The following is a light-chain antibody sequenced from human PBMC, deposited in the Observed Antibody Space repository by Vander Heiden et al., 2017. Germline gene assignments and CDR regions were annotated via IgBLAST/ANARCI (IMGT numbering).Light chain of an antibody. CDR2: LGS. Sequence: DIVMTQSPLSLPVTPGEPASISCRSSQSLLHSNGYNYLDWYLQKPGQSPQLLIYLGSNRASGVPDRFSGSGSGTDFTLKISRVEAEDVGVYYCMQALGITFGPRTKVDIK. CDR1: QSLLHSNGYNY. V-gene: IGKV2-28*01. J-gene: IGKJ3*01. CDR3: MQALGIT.